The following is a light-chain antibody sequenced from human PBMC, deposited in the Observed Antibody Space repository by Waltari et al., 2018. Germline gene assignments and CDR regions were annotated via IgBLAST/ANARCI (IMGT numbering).Light chain of an antibody. Sequence: DIQMTQSPSSLSAIVGDRVTITCRARQYISSYLNWYQHKSGKAPKRLIYAASSLQSGVPSRFSGSGSGTDFTLTISNLQPEDFATYFCQHTYSIPWTFGQGTKVEIE. V-gene: IGKV1-39*01. J-gene: IGKJ1*01. CDR1: QYISSY. CDR2: AAS. CDR3: QHTYSIPWT.